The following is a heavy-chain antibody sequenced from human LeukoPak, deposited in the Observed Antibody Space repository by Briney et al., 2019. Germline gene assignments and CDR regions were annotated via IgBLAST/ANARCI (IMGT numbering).Heavy chain of an antibody. D-gene: IGHD1-26*01. J-gene: IGHJ4*02. V-gene: IGHV3-23*01. CDR1: GFTFGSYA. Sequence: PGGSLRLSCAASGFTFGSYAMSWVRQAPGRGLEWVSSISDDGRSTYYTDSVKGRFTISRDNSKNMLYLQMNSLRAEDTAVYYCAKRTSYSGTYPHFDYWGQGTLVTVSS. CDR3: AKRTSYSGTYPHFDY. CDR2: ISDDGRST.